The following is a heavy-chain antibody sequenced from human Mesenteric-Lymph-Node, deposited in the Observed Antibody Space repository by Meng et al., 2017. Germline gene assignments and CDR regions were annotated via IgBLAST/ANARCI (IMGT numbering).Heavy chain of an antibody. CDR2: INPNSGGT. CDR3: ARAVQTRLFDY. CDR1: GCTFSSYT. Sequence: QVQLVESGAEVKMPGSSVKFSCKASGCTFSSYTISWVRQAPGQGLEWMGRINPNSGGTNYAQKFQGRVTMTRDTSISTAYMELSRLRSDDTAVYYCARAVQTRLFDYWGQGTLVTVSS. V-gene: IGHV1-2*06. J-gene: IGHJ4*02.